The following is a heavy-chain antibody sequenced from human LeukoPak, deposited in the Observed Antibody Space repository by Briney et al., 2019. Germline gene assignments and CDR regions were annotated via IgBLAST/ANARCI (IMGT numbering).Heavy chain of an antibody. CDR1: GFTFDDYA. CDR2: ISWNSGSI. V-gene: IGHV3-9*01. J-gene: IGHJ4*02. D-gene: IGHD3-22*01. CDR3: AKDKYYYDSSGYSTDY. Sequence: PGVSLRLSCAASGFTFDDYAMHWVRQAPGKGLEWVSGISWNSGSIGYADSVKGRFTISRDNAKNSLYLQMNSLRAEDTALYYCAKDKYYYDSSGYSTDYWGQGTLVTVSS.